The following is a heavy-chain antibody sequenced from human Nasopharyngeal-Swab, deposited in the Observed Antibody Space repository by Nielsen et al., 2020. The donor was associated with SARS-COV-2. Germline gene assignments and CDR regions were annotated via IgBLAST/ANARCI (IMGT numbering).Heavy chain of an antibody. D-gene: IGHD5-12*01. CDR2: ISWNSGSI. CDR3: ATLGGYSGYDSEYGMDV. V-gene: IGHV3-9*01. J-gene: IGHJ6*02. CDR1: GFTFDDYA. Sequence: SLKISCAASGFTFDDYAMHWVRQAPGKGLEWVSGISWNSGSIGYADSVKGRFTISRDNAKNSLYLQMNSLRAEDTALYYCATLGGYSGYDSEYGMDVWGLGTTVTVSS.